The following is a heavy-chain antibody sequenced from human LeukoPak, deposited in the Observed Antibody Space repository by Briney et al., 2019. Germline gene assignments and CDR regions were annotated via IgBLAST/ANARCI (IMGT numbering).Heavy chain of an antibody. Sequence: SETLSLTCAVYGGSFSGYYWSWIRQPPGKGLEWIGYIYYSGSTNYNPSLKSRVTISVDTSKNQFSLKLSSVTAADTAVYYCARHPHTYYDILTGYHPYYFDYWGQGTLVTVSS. CDR1: GGSFSGYY. CDR2: IYYSGST. CDR3: ARHPHTYYDILTGYHPYYFDY. D-gene: IGHD3-9*01. J-gene: IGHJ4*02. V-gene: IGHV4-59*08.